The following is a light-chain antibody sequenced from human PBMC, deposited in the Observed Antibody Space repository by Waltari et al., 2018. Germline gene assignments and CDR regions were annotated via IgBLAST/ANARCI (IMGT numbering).Light chain of an antibody. J-gene: IGLJ3*02. V-gene: IGLV1-36*01. CDR3: ATWDDSLSGPL. CDR1: SSNIGDHP. Sequence: QSVLTQPPSLSGAPRQRVTISCSGSSSNIGDHPVNWYQQVPGKAPQPLIFYDNLLPSGVSARFSGSKSGTSASLAISGLQSEDEADYYCATWDDSLSGPLFGGGTKLTVL. CDR2: YDN.